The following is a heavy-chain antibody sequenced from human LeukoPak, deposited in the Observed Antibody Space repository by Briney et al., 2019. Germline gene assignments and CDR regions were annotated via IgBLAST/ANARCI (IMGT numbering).Heavy chain of an antibody. V-gene: IGHV3-23*01. J-gene: IGHJ4*02. CDR2: ISGSGGST. D-gene: IGHD2-2*01. Sequence: GGSLRLSCAASGFTFSSYAMSWVRQAPGKGLEWVSAISGSGGSTYSADSVKGGFTISRDNSKNTLYLQMNSLRAEDTAVYYCAKLGYCSSTSCYVRLPDYWGQGTLVTVSS. CDR1: GFTFSSYA. CDR3: AKLGYCSSTSCYVRLPDY.